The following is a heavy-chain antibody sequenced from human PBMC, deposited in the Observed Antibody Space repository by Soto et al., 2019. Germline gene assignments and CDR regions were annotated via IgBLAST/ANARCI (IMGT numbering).Heavy chain of an antibody. Sequence: PSQTLSPTCAISGDSVSINSVAWNWIRQSPSRGLEWLGRTYYRSKWYNDYAVSVKSRITINPDTSKNQFSLQLNSVTPEDTAVYYCAMTLAYCSRTSCDAPWFDSWGQGTLVTVSS. V-gene: IGHV6-1*01. J-gene: IGHJ5*01. CDR1: GDSVSINSVA. CDR2: TYYRSKWYN. D-gene: IGHD2-2*01. CDR3: AMTLAYCSRTSCDAPWFDS.